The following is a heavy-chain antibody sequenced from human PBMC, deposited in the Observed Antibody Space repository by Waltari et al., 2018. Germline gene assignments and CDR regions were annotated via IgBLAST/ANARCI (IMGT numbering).Heavy chain of an antibody. Sequence: QLQLQESGPGLVKPSETLSLTCPVSGGSISSSRYYWGWIRQPPGKGLEWIGSIYYSGSTYYNPSLKSRVTISVDTSKNQFSLKLSSVTAADTAVYYCARHVFYDSSGYPDYWGQGTLGTVSS. CDR3: ARHVFYDSSGYPDY. CDR1: GGSISSSRYY. CDR2: IYYSGST. J-gene: IGHJ4*02. D-gene: IGHD3-22*01. V-gene: IGHV4-39*01.